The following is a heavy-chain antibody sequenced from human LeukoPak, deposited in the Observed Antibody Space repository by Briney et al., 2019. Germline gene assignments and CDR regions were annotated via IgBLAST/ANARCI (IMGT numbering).Heavy chain of an antibody. CDR3: ARTITGLGHDY. D-gene: IGHD1-14*01. CDR1: GFTFSSYA. CDR2: ISTSSSYI. Sequence: GGSLRLSCAASGFTFSSYAMSWVRQAPGEGLEWVSSISTSSSYIYYADSVKGRFTISRDNAKNSLYLQMNSLRAEDTAVYYCARTITGLGHDYWGQGTLVTVSS. V-gene: IGHV3-21*01. J-gene: IGHJ4*02.